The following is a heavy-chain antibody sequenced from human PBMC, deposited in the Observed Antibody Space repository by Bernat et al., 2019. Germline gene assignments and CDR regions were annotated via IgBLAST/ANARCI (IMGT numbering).Heavy chain of an antibody. CDR1: GFTFSSYS. D-gene: IGHD6-19*01. CDR2: ISSSSSYI. V-gene: IGHV3-21*05. CDR3: ARVHSSGWYVVPYYYYYMDV. Sequence: EVQLVESGGGLVKPGGSLRLSCAASGFTFSSYSMNWVGQAPGKGLEGVSYISSSSSYIYYADSVKGRFTISRDNAKNSLYLQMNSLRAEDTAVYYCARVHSSGWYVVPYYYYYMDVWGKGTTVTVSS. J-gene: IGHJ6*03.